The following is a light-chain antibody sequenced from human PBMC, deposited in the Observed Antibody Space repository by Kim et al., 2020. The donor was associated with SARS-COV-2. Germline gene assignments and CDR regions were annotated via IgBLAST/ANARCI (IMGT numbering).Light chain of an antibody. J-gene: IGLJ3*02. CDR3: SSYAGSKIRV. Sequence: QSALTQPPSASGSPGQSVTISCTGTSSDVGGYNYVSWYQQHPGKAPKLMIYEVSKRPSGVPDRFSGSKSGNTASLTVSGLQAEDEADYYCSSYAGSKIRVFGGGTKLTVL. CDR1: SSDVGGYNY. V-gene: IGLV2-8*01. CDR2: EVS.